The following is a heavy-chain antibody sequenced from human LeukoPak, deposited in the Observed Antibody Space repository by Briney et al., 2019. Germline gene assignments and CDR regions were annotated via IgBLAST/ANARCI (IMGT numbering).Heavy chain of an antibody. Sequence: HPGGSLRLSWEASEFTFSSYAMSWVRQAPGKRLEWVSSISTSRTTYYADSVKGRFTISRDNSKNTLYLQMNSLRAEDTAVYFCAKRGAAGSYYFDYWGQGTLVTVSS. J-gene: IGHJ4*02. CDR2: ISTSRTT. CDR1: EFTFSSYA. D-gene: IGHD4/OR15-4a*01. CDR3: AKRGAAGSYYFDY. V-gene: IGHV3-23*01.